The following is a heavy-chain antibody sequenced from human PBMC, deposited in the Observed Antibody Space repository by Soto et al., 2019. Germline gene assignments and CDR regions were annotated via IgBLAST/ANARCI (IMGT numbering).Heavy chain of an antibody. CDR3: ARHKTSWSNPLYYMDV. V-gene: IGHV5-51*01. CDR2: IYPGDSDT. Sequence: PGESLKISCKGSGYSFTSYWIGWVRQMPGKGLEWMGIIYPGDSDTRYSPSFQGQVTISADKSISTAYLQWSSLKASDTAMYYCARHKTSWSNPLYYMDVWGKGTTVTVSS. J-gene: IGHJ6*03. CDR1: GYSFTSYW.